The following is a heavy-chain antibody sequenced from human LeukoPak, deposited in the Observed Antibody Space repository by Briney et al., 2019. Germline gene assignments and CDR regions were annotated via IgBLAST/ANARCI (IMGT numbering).Heavy chain of an antibody. CDR1: GFTFRKYG. J-gene: IGHJ4*02. Sequence: GWSLTLSCPASGFTFRKYGMHWVRQAPGKVLEGVTFIRNDGSDKYYADSVKGRFTISRDSSKNTVYVQMHSLRPEDTAVYYCARDFNWGFDYWGQGTLVTVSS. V-gene: IGHV3-30*02. CDR3: ARDFNWGFDY. CDR2: IRNDGSDK. D-gene: IGHD7-27*01.